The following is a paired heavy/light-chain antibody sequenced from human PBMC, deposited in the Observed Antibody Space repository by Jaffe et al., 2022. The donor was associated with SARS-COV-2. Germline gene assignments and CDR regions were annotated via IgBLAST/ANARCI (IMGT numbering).Heavy chain of an antibody. CDR2: IGTAGDT. Sequence: EVQLVESGGGLVQPGGSLRLSCAASGFTFSYYDMHWVRQPTGKGLEWVSAIGTAGDTYYPGSVKGRFTISRENAKNSLYLQMNSLRAGDTAVYYCARVGGYGDFDYWGQGTLVTVSS. J-gene: IGHJ4*02. V-gene: IGHV3-13*01. CDR1: GFTFSYYD. CDR3: ARVGGYGDFDY. D-gene: IGHD3-10*01.
Light chain of an antibody. CDR3: QAWDTSTVV. CDR1: KLGDKH. J-gene: IGLJ2*01. V-gene: IGLV3-1*01. Sequence: SYELTQPPSVSVSPGQTASITCSGDKLGDKHACWYQQRPGLSPVLVIYQDSKRPSGIPERFSGSNSGNTATLTISGTQPMDEAGYYCQAWDTSTVVFGGGTKLTVL. CDR2: QDS.